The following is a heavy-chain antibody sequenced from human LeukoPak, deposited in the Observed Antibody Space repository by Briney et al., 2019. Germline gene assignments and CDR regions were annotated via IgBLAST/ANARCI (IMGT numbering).Heavy chain of an antibody. V-gene: IGHV3-74*01. Sequence: PGGSLRLSCAASGFTFSAYWMHWVRQAPGKGLVRVSRINTDGSSPTYAASVKGRFTISRDNAKNTLYLQLNSLRAEDTAVYYCARDIRPWIQGLYYYYYGMDVWGQGTTVTVSS. CDR2: INTDGSSP. CDR1: GFTFSAYW. J-gene: IGHJ6*02. D-gene: IGHD5-18*01. CDR3: ARDIRPWIQGLYYYYYGMDV.